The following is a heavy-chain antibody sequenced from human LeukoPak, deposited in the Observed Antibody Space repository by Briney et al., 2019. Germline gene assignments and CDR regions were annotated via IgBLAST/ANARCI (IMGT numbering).Heavy chain of an antibody. J-gene: IGHJ6*02. D-gene: IGHD6-13*01. V-gene: IGHV4-59*08. CDR2: IYYSGST. CDR3: ARGQGLHSSSFTYYYYGMDV. Sequence: SETLSLTCTVPGGSISSYYWSWIRQPPGKGLEWIGYIYYSGSTNYNPSLKSRVTISVDTSKNQFSLKLSSVTAADTAVYYCARGQGLHSSSFTYYYYGMDVWGQGTTVTVSS. CDR1: GGSISSYY.